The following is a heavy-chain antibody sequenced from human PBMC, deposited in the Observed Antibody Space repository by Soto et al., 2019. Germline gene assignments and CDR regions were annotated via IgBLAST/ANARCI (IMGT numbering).Heavy chain of an antibody. D-gene: IGHD3-10*01. CDR1: GYTFASYG. V-gene: IGHV1-18*01. J-gene: IGHJ4*02. CDR3: ERYTSRGEYHY. Sequence: QVQLVQSGAEVKKPGASVKVSCRASGYTFASYGISWVRQAPGQGLEWMGWINVYNGNTNYAQKLQGRVTMTTDTSTYIAYMALRNLGSDDTAVYFWERYTSRGEYHYWGQGSRVTVSS. CDR2: INVYNGNT.